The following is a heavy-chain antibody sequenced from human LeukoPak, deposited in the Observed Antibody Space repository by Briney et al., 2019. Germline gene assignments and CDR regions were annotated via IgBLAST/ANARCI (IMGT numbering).Heavy chain of an antibody. Sequence: SETLSLTCTVSGGSASRYYWSWIRQPPGKGLEWIGDIYYSGTTNYNASLKSRLTILVDTSKNQFSLNLNSVTAADTAVYYCVRSNHFDYWGQGTLVTVSS. CDR2: IYYSGTT. J-gene: IGHJ4*02. CDR3: VRSNHFDY. CDR1: GGSASRYY. V-gene: IGHV4-59*02. D-gene: IGHD2/OR15-2a*01.